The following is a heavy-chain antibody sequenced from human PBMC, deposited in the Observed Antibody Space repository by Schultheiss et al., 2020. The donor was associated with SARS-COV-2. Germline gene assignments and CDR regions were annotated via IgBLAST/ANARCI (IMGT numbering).Heavy chain of an antibody. D-gene: IGHD3-22*01. V-gene: IGHV4-4*07. CDR1: GGSISSYY. J-gene: IGHJ4*02. CDR3: ARVPHYYYDSSGYLDY. CDR2: IYTSGST. Sequence: SETLSLTCTVSGGSISSYYWSWIRQPAGKGLEWIGRIYTSGSTNYNPSLKSRVTISVDTSKNQFSLKLSSVTAADTAVYYCARVPHYYYDSSGYLDYWGQGTLVTVSS.